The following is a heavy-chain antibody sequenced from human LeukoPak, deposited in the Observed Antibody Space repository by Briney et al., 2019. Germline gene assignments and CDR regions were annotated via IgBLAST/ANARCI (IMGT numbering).Heavy chain of an antibody. Sequence: GSLRLSCAASGFTFSSYVMTWVRQAPGKGLEWVSGISGSGGSTYYADSVKGRFTTSRDNSKNTLYLQMNSLRAEDTAVYYCAKQQQLFDYWGQGTLVTVSS. D-gene: IGHD6-13*01. V-gene: IGHV3-23*01. CDR3: AKQQQLFDY. J-gene: IGHJ4*02. CDR1: GFTFSSYV. CDR2: ISGSGGST.